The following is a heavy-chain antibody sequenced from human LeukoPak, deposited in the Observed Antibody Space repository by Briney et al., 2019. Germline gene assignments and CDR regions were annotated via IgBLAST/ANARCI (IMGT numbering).Heavy chain of an antibody. Sequence: SETLSLTCTVSGGSISSYYWSWIRQPPGKGLEWIGYIYYSGSTNYNPSLKSRVTISVDTSKNQFSLKLSSVTAADTAAYYCARVGLGKHRMDFDYWGQGTLVTVSS. CDR3: ARVGLGKHRMDFDY. V-gene: IGHV4-59*01. CDR1: GGSISSYY. CDR2: IYYSGST. D-gene: IGHD7-27*01. J-gene: IGHJ4*02.